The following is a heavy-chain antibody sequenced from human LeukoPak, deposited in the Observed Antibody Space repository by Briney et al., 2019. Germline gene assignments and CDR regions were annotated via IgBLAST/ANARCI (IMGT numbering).Heavy chain of an antibody. CDR1: GFTFSSHN. D-gene: IGHD4/OR15-4a*01. CDR3: VRDHLTLTMAY. CDR2: ISSASSHI. Sequence: GGSLRLSCAASGFTFSSHNMNWVRQAPGKGLEWVSSISSASSHIYYADSVRGRFTISRDNVKNSLYLQMNGLIAEGTAVYYCVRDHLTLTMAYWGQGTLVTVSS. J-gene: IGHJ4*02. V-gene: IGHV3-21*01.